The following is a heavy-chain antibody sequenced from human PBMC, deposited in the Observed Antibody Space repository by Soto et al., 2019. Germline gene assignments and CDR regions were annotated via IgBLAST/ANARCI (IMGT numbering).Heavy chain of an antibody. V-gene: IGHV1-46*01. Sequence: SVKVSCKASGYTFTSYYMHWVRQAPGQGLEWMGIINPSGGSTSYAQKFQGRVTMTRDTSTSTVYMELSSLRSEDTAVYYCARDISYCSSTSCYMYYYYYGMDVWGQGTTVTVSS. J-gene: IGHJ6*02. CDR1: GYTFTSYY. D-gene: IGHD2-2*02. CDR3: ARDISYCSSTSCYMYYYYYGMDV. CDR2: INPSGGST.